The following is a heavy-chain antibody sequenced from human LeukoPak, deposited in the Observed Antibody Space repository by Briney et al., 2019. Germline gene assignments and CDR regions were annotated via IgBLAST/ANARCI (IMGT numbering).Heavy chain of an antibody. CDR3: AVSSGWYGKTITDY. CDR2: IYYSGST. CDR1: GGSISSSSYY. V-gene: IGHV4-39*01. D-gene: IGHD6-19*01. J-gene: IGHJ4*02. Sequence: SETLSLTCTVSGGSISSSSYYWGWIRQPPGKGLEWIGSIYYSGSTYYNPSLKSRVTISVGTSKNQFSLKLSSVTAADTAVYYCAVSSGWYGKTITDYWGQGTLVTVSS.